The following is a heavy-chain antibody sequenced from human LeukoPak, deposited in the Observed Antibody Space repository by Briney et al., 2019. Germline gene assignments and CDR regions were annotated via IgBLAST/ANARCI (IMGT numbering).Heavy chain of an antibody. CDR3: ARYEHDYGDYRLLDY. Sequence: GGSLRLSCAASGFTFSSYWMHWVRQAPGKGLVWVSRINSDGSSTSYADSVKGRFTISRDNAKNSLYLQMNSLRAEDTAVYYCARYEHDYGDYRLLDYWGQGTLVTVSS. D-gene: IGHD4-17*01. V-gene: IGHV3-74*01. CDR1: GFTFSSYW. J-gene: IGHJ4*02. CDR2: INSDGSST.